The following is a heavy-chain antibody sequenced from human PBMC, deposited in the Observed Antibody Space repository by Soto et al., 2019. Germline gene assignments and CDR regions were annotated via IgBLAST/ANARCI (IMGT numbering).Heavy chain of an antibody. CDR3: ARGGSSSWEQDFDY. V-gene: IGHV4-34*01. CDR1: GGSFSGYY. D-gene: IGHD6-13*01. Sequence: SETLSLTCAVYGGSFSGYYWSWIRQPPGKGLEWIGEINHSGSTNYSPSLKSRVTISVDTSKNQFSLKLSSVTAADTAVYYCARGGSSSWEQDFDYWGQGTLVTVSS. CDR2: INHSGST. J-gene: IGHJ4*02.